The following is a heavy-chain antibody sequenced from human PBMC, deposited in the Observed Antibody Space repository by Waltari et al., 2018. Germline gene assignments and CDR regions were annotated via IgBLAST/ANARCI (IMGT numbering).Heavy chain of an antibody. D-gene: IGHD6-6*01. CDR3: AKDMTRYSSSSDFDH. CDR1: GCYLTKYA. Sequence: VQLLESGGGLVEPEGALSLSCAASGCYLTKYALIWVRQGPGKGLEWVSGINDNGESTYYADFVKGRITISRDNSKNTLYLRMHSLRAEDTALYYCAKDMTRYSSSSDFDHWGQGTLVTVSS. V-gene: IGHV3-23*01. CDR2: INDNGEST. J-gene: IGHJ4*02.